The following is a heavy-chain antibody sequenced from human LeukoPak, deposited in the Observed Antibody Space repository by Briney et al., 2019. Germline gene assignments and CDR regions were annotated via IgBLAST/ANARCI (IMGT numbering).Heavy chain of an antibody. V-gene: IGHV4-4*07. Sequence: SDTLSLTCTVSGGSISSYYWSWIRQPAGKGLEWIGRIYTSGSTNYNPSLKSRVTMSVDTSKNQFSLKLSSVTAADTAVYYCARERYRYCSGGSCYSRYAFDYWGQGTLVTVSS. J-gene: IGHJ4*02. D-gene: IGHD2-15*01. CDR3: ARERYRYCSGGSCYSRYAFDY. CDR1: GGSISSYY. CDR2: IYTSGST.